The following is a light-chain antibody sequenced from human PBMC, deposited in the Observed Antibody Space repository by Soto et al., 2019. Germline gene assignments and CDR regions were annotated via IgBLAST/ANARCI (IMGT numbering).Light chain of an antibody. CDR3: QAWDSSTGV. CDR2: ENY. Sequence: SYELTQPPSVSVSPGQTASITCSGDKLGGKFVCWYQQKPGQSPVLVIYENYKRASGIPERFSGSDSGNTATLTISGTQAMDEADYYCQAWDSSTGVFGTGTKV. V-gene: IGLV3-1*01. J-gene: IGLJ1*01. CDR1: KLGGKF.